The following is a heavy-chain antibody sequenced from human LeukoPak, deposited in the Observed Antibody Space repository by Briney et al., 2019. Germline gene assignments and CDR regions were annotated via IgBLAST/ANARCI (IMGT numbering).Heavy chain of an antibody. D-gene: IGHD1-14*01. CDR2: ISYDGSNK. V-gene: IGHV3-30*03. Sequence: GGSLRLSCAASTFIFSNYVMRWVRQAPGKGLEWVAVISYDGSNKYYADSVKGRFTISRDNSKNTLYLQMNSLRAEDTAVYYCASLGGRGNRAFDYWGQGTLVTVSS. CDR1: TFIFSNYV. J-gene: IGHJ4*02. CDR3: ASLGGRGNRAFDY.